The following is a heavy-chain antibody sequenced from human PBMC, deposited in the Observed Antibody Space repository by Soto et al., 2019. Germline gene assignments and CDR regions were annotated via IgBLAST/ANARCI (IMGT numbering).Heavy chain of an antibody. V-gene: IGHV4-59*01. D-gene: IGHD2-8*01. CDR1: GVSISRYY. CDR2: IYHGGLA. Sequence: QVQLQESGPGLVKPSGTLSLTCTVSGVSISRYYWSWIRQPPGKGLEWIGYIYHGGLANYNPSLKSRLTISEDTSKNQFSLNLSSVTAADTAVYYCARTSTGVTFLFDYWGQGTLVTVSS. J-gene: IGHJ4*02. CDR3: ARTSTGVTFLFDY.